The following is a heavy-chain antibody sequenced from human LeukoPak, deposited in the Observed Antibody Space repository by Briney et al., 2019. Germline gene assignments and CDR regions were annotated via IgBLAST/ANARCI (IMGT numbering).Heavy chain of an antibody. CDR3: AKSSNYDY. Sequence: GGSLRLSCAASGFTFSSYNMNWVRQAPGKGLEWVSYISSTGITKYYADSVKGRFTISRDNAKNSLYLQMNSLRAEDTAVYYCAKSSNYDYWGQGTLVTVSS. CDR1: GFTFSSYN. J-gene: IGHJ4*02. CDR2: ISSTGITK. D-gene: IGHD6-19*01. V-gene: IGHV3-48*01.